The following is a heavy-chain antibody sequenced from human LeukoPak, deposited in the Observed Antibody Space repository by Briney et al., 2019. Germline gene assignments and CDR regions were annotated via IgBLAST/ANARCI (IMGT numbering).Heavy chain of an antibody. D-gene: IGHD3-16*01. CDR3: TTEYMTSAWRWGY. Sequence: ASVKVSCKVSGHTLTELSIHWVRQAPGKGLEWLGGFDIENEKRWYERRFRGRVTVTEDTSIDTAYMQLSGLTADDTAVYFCTTEYMTSAWRWGYWGQGTLVVVSS. V-gene: IGHV1-24*01. CDR1: GHTLTELS. CDR2: FDIENEKR. J-gene: IGHJ4*02.